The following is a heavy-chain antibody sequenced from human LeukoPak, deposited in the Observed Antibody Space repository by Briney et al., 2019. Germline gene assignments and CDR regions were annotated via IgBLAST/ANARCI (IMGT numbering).Heavy chain of an antibody. Sequence: GGSLRLSCAASGFIFSGYAMSWVRQAPGKGLEWVSGISGGGGSTYYADSVKGRLAISRDNSKNRLFLQMNSLRAEDTAVYYCAKAGSGYSYFDHWGQGTLVTVSS. CDR1: GFIFSGYA. CDR2: ISGGGGST. V-gene: IGHV3-23*01. CDR3: AKAGSGYSYFDH. D-gene: IGHD3-22*01. J-gene: IGHJ4*02.